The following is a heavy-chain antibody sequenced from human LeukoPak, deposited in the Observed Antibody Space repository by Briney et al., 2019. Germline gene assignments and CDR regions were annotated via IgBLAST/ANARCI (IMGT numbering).Heavy chain of an antibody. Sequence: PGGSLRLSCAASGFTFSSYAMSWVRQAPGKGLEWVSAISGSGGSTYYADSVKGRFTISRDNSKNALYLQMNSLRAEDKAVYYCAKRGPYSSGWADYWGQGTLVTVSS. J-gene: IGHJ4*02. V-gene: IGHV3-23*01. CDR1: GFTFSSYA. CDR2: ISGSGGST. D-gene: IGHD6-19*01. CDR3: AKRGPYSSGWADY.